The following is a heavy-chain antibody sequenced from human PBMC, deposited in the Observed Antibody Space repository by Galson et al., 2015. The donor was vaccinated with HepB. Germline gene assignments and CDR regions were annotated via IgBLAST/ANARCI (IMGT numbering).Heavy chain of an antibody. J-gene: IGHJ4*02. V-gene: IGHV3-49*04. D-gene: IGHD4-17*01. CDR2: IRSKAYGGTT. CDR1: GFTFGDYA. Sequence: SLRLSCAASGFTFGDYAMSWVRQAPGKGLEWVGFIRSKAYGGTTEYAASVKGRFTISRDDSKSIAYLQMNSLKTEDTAVYYCTRELEDYGDDPNFDYWGQGTLVTVSS. CDR3: TRELEDYGDDPNFDY.